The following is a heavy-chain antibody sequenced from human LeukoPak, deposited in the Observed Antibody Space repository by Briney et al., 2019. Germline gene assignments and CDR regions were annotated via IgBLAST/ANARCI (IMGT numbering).Heavy chain of an antibody. Sequence: GGSLRLSCAVSGLTFSSYWMHWVRQAPGKGLVWVSRINSDGSSTNYADSVKGRFTISRDNAKNTLYLQMNSLKTEDTAVYYCARDEVWGSFRYVDYWGQGTLVTVSS. J-gene: IGHJ4*02. V-gene: IGHV3-74*01. CDR1: GLTFSSYW. CDR2: INSDGSST. CDR3: ARDEVWGSFRYVDY. D-gene: IGHD3-16*02.